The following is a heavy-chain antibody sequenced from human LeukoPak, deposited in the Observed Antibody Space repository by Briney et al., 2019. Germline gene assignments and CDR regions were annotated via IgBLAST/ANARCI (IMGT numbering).Heavy chain of an antibody. D-gene: IGHD6-19*01. CDR3: AKAARSSVAGLFFDL. J-gene: IGHJ2*01. V-gene: IGHV3-7*03. Sequence: GGSLRLSCAASGFTFSSYWMNWARQAPGKGLEWVASINHNGNVNYYVDSVKGRFTISRDNAKNSLYLQMSNLRAEDTAVYYCAKAARSSVAGLFFDLWGRGTLVTVSS. CDR1: GFTFSSYW. CDR2: INHNGNVN.